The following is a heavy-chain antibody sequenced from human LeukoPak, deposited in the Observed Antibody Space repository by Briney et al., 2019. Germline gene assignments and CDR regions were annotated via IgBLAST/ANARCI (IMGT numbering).Heavy chain of an antibody. CDR3: ARTDRVTGRRGYLDY. J-gene: IGHJ4*02. CDR1: GFTFSSYG. V-gene: IGHV3-33*01. D-gene: IGHD2-21*02. CDR2: IWYDGSNK. Sequence: GGSLRLSCAASGFTFSSYGMHGVRQAPGKGLEGVAVIWYDGSNKYYADSVKGRFTISRDNSKNTLYLQMNRLRAEDTAVYYCARTDRVTGRRGYLDYWGQGTLVTVSS.